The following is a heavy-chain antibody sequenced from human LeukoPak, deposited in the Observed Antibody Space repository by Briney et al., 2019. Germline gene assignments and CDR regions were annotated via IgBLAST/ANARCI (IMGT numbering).Heavy chain of an antibody. V-gene: IGHV4-34*01. CDR2: INHSGST. CDR1: GGSFSGYY. D-gene: IGHD5-12*01. J-gene: IGHJ6*04. Sequence: PSETLSLTCAVYGGSFSGYYWSWIRQPPGKGLEWIGEINHSGSTNYNLSLKSRVTILVDTSKNQFSLKLSSVTAADTAVYYCAERGYSGYDNQRYYYYGMDVWGKGTTVTVSS. CDR3: AERGYSGYDNQRYYYYGMDV.